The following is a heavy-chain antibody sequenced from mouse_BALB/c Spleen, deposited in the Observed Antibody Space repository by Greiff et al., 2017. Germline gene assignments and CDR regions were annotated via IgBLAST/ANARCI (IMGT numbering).Heavy chain of an antibody. J-gene: IGHJ3*01. Sequence: EVHLVESGPGLVKPSQSLSLSCTVTGYSITSDYAWNWIRQFPGNKLEWMGYISYSGSTSYNPSLKIRISITQNTSKNQFFLQLNSVTTEDTATYYCARGDTGFAYWGQGTLVTVSA. CDR1: GYSITSDYA. D-gene: IGHD1-1*01. CDR2: ISYSGST. CDR3: ARGDTGFAY. V-gene: IGHV3-2*02.